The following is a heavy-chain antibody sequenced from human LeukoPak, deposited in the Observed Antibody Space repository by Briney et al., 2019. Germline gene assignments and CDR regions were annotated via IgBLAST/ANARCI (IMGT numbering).Heavy chain of an antibody. V-gene: IGHV3-23*01. J-gene: IGHJ4*02. Sequence: GGSLRLSCAASGFTFSSYAMSWVRQAPGKGLEWVSAISGSGGSTYYADSVKGRFTISRDNAKNSLYLQMNSLRAEDTAVYYCARANFGDYEGGFDYWGQGTLVTVSS. CDR1: GFTFSSYA. CDR2: ISGSGGST. D-gene: IGHD4-17*01. CDR3: ARANFGDYEGGFDY.